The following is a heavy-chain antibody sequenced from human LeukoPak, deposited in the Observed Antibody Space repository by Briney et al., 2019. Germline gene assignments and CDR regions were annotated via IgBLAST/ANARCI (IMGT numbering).Heavy chain of an antibody. D-gene: IGHD2-2*01. CDR3: ARVPRRYQLLWGAFDI. J-gene: IGHJ3*02. Sequence: GGSLRLSCAASGFTFSSYEMNWVRQAPGKGLEWVSYISSSGSTIYYADSVKGRFTISRDNAKNSLYLQMNSLRAEGTAVYYCARVPRRYQLLWGAFDIWGQGTMVTVSS. CDR2: ISSSGSTI. CDR1: GFTFSSYE. V-gene: IGHV3-48*03.